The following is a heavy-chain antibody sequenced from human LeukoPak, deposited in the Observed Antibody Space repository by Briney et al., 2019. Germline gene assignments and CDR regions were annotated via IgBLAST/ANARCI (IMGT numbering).Heavy chain of an antibody. V-gene: IGHV3-38-3*01. CDR1: GFTVSSNE. CDR3: AKDGGNYGPYYFDY. J-gene: IGHJ4*02. D-gene: IGHD1-7*01. CDR2: ISGGST. Sequence: PGGSLRLSCAASGFTVSSNEMSWVRQAPGKGLEWVSSISGGSTYYADSVKGRFTISRDNSKNTLYLQMNSLRAEDTAVYYCAKDGGNYGPYYFDYWGQGTLVTVSS.